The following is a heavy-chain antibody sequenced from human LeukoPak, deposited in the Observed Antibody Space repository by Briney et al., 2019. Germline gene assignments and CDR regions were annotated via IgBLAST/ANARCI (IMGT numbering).Heavy chain of an antibody. J-gene: IGHJ4*02. CDR1: GGSISSYY. D-gene: IGHD1-26*01. Sequence: KPSETLSLTCTVSGGSISSYYWSWIRQPPGKGLEWIGYIYYSGSTNYNPSLKSRVTISVDTSKNQFSLKLSSVTAADTAVYYWARGAKGGGSYPRGGKGFDYWGQGTLVTVSS. CDR2: IYYSGST. CDR3: ARGAKGGGSYPRGGKGFDY. V-gene: IGHV4-59*01.